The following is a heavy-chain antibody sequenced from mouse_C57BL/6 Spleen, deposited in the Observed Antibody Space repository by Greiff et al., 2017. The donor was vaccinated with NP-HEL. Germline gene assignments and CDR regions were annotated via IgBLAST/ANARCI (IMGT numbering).Heavy chain of an antibody. Sequence: QVQLKQPGAELVKPGASVKMSCKASGYTFTSYWITWVKQRPGQGLEWIGDIYPGSGSTNYNEKFKSKATLTVDTSSSTAYMQLSSLTSDDSAVXYCARSLYIYFDYWGQGTTLTVSS. CDR2: IYPGSGST. V-gene: IGHV1-55*01. J-gene: IGHJ2*01. D-gene: IGHD1-3*01. CDR1: GYTFTSYW. CDR3: ARSLYIYFDY.